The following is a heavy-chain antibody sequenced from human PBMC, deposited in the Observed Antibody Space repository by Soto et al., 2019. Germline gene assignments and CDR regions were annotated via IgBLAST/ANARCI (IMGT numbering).Heavy chain of an antibody. CDR1: GYTFTSYA. V-gene: IGHV1-3*01. J-gene: IGHJ2*01. CDR3: ARDDEYSSGWYVSPSTVWYFDL. CDR2: INAGNGNT. D-gene: IGHD6-19*01. Sequence: QVQLVQSGAEVKKPGASVKVSCKASGYTFTSYALHWVRQAPGQRLEWMGWINAGNGNTKYSQKFQGRVTITRDTSASTAYMELSSLRSEDTAVYYCARDDEYSSGWYVSPSTVWYFDLWGRGTLVTVSS.